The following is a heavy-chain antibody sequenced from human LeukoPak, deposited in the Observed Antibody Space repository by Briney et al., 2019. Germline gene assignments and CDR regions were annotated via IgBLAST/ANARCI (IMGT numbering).Heavy chain of an antibody. D-gene: IGHD3-16*01. Sequence: SETLSLTCTLSGGSIRSYYWSWIRQPPGKGLEGLGYIFYSGSTNYNPSLKSRVTISVETSKNQFSLKLNSVTAADTAVYYCARLLSPTAYTTLYYFDYWGQGTLVTVSS. CDR1: GGSIRSYY. CDR3: ARLLSPTAYTTLYYFDY. J-gene: IGHJ4*02. CDR2: IFYSGST. V-gene: IGHV4-59*08.